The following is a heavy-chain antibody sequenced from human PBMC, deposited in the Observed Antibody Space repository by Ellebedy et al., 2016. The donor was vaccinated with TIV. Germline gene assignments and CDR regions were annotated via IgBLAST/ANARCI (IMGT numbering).Heavy chain of an antibody. CDR1: GYTFTTYG. D-gene: IGHD3-16*02. CDR3: SRDSYDYTWGSYRLAYYYGLDV. CDR2: ISVYSGKR. Sequence: AASVKVSCKASGYTFTTYGVTWVRQAPGEGLEWIGWISVYSGKRNYAQKLQGRVTMTKDTSTSTAYMELRSLRSDDTAVYYCSRDSYDYTWGSYRLAYYYGLDVWGQGTTVTVSS. J-gene: IGHJ6*02. V-gene: IGHV1-18*01.